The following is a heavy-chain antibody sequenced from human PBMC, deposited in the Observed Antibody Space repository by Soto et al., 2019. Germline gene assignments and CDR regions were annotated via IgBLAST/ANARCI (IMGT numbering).Heavy chain of an antibody. Sequence: EVQLVESAGGLVKPGGSLRLSCAASGFSIGSFSMNWVRQAPGKGLEWVSSISSGSSYIYYADSVKGRFTISRENAKNSLSLQMNSLRAEDTAVYYCARGMYSSMDVWGQGTTLTVSS. J-gene: IGHJ6*02. D-gene: IGHD6-13*01. CDR1: GFSIGSFS. V-gene: IGHV3-21*01. CDR3: ARGMYSSMDV. CDR2: ISSGSSYI.